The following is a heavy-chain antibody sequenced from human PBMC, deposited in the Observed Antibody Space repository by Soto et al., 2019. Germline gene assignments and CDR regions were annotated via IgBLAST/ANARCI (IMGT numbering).Heavy chain of an antibody. D-gene: IGHD3-3*01. Sequence: QVQLVQSGAEVKKPGASVKVSCKASGYTFTSYYMHWVRQAPGQGLEWMGIINPSGGSTSYAQKFQGRVTMTRDTSTSTVYMELSSLRSEDTAVYYCARVRDVRFLEWSYGMDVCGQGTTVTVSS. CDR2: INPSGGST. J-gene: IGHJ6*02. CDR3: ARVRDVRFLEWSYGMDV. V-gene: IGHV1-46*01. CDR1: GYTFTSYY.